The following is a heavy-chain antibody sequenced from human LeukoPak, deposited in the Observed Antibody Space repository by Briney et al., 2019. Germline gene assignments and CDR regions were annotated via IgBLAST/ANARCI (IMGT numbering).Heavy chain of an antibody. J-gene: IGHJ6*03. D-gene: IGHD3-22*01. V-gene: IGHV4-59*01. CDR2: IYYSGST. Sequence: SETLSLTCTVSGGSISSYYWSWIRQPPGKGLEWIGHIYYSGSTNYNPSLKSRVTISVDTSKNQFSLKLSSVTAADTAVYYCARAAGINDSSGPYYYYYYYMDVWGKGTTVTVSS. CDR1: GGSISSYY. CDR3: ARAAGINDSSGPYYYYYYYMDV.